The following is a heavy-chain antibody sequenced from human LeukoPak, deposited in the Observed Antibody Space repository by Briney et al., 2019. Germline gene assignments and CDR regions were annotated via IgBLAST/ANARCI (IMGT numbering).Heavy chain of an antibody. CDR1: GFTFSSYA. J-gene: IGHJ4*02. D-gene: IGHD3-10*01. V-gene: IGHV3-23*01. CDR3: AKRLLWFREFDY. Sequence: GGSLRLSCAASGFTFSSYAMSWVRQAPGKGLEWVSAISGSAGNTYYSYSVNGLFTISTDNSKNTLYLQMNSLRAEDTSVYYCAKRLLWFREFDYWGQGTLVTVSS. CDR2: ISGSAGNT.